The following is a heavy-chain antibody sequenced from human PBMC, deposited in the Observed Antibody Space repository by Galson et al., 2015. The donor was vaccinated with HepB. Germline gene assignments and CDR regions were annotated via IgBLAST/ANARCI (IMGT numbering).Heavy chain of an antibody. CDR2: INPSGGST. J-gene: IGHJ4*02. Sequence: SVKVSCKASGYTFTSYYMHWVRQAPGQGLEWMGIINPSGGSTSYAQKFQGRVTMTRDTSTSTVYMELSSLRSEDTAVYYCARGYCSSTSCYRGLDYWGQGTLVTVSS. D-gene: IGHD2-2*01. CDR1: GYTFTSYY. CDR3: ARGYCSSTSCYRGLDY. V-gene: IGHV1-46*01.